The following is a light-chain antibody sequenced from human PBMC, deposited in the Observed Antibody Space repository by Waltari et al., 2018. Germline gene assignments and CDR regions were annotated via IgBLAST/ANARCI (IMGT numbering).Light chain of an antibody. V-gene: IGLV2-23*01. CDR1: SRDVGRYNL. J-gene: IGLJ3*02. CDR2: EGS. CDR3: CSYAGSRPWV. Sequence: QSALTQPASVSGSPGQSITISCTGTSRDVGRYNLAPWYQQHPGKAPKLMIYEGSKRPSGVSNRFSGSKSGNTASLRISGLQAEDEADYYCCSYAGSRPWVFGGGTKLTVL.